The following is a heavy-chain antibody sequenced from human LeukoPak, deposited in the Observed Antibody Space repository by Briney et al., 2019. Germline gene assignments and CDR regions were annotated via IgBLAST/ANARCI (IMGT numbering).Heavy chain of an antibody. J-gene: IGHJ3*02. D-gene: IGHD1-26*01. CDR2: ISWNSGSI. CDR1: GFTFDDYA. Sequence: PGRSLRLSCAASGFTFDDYAMHWVRQAPGKGLEWVSGISWNSGSIGYADSVKGRFTISRDNAKNSLYLQMNSLRAEDMALYYCAKGRKVGATKALDAFDIWGQGTMVTVSS. CDR3: AKGRKVGATKALDAFDI. V-gene: IGHV3-9*03.